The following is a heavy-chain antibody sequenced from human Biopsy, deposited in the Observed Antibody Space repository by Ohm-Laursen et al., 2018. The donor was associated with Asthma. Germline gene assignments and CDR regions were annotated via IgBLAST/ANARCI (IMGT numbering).Heavy chain of an antibody. V-gene: IGHV1-8*02. CDR3: ARGYSGSDRIVYYYSGLEV. CDR2: INPNSGNT. Sequence: ASVKVSCNASGYTFTGYYMHWVRQAPGQGLEWMGRINPNSGNTGYAQKFLGRVTVTRNTSTSTAYMELSSLSSEDTAVYYCARGYSGSDRIVYYYSGLEVWGQGTTVTVSS. D-gene: IGHD5-12*01. CDR1: GYTFTGYY. J-gene: IGHJ6*02.